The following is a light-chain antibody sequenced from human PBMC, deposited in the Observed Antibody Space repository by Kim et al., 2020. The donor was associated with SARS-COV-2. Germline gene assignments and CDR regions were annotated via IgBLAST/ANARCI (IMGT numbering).Light chain of an antibody. Sequence: ASVGDRVTITCRASQNINRWLAWYQQKPGKAPKLLIYEASTLQTGVPSRFSGSGSGTDFTLTISSLQPEDFATYYCQQAHSFPPLTFGGGTKLEIK. CDR1: QNINRW. J-gene: IGKJ4*01. V-gene: IGKV1-12*01. CDR3: QQAHSFPPLT. CDR2: EAS.